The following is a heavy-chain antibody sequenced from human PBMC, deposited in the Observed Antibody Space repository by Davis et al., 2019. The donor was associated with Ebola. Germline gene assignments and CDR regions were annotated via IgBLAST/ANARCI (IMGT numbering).Heavy chain of an antibody. J-gene: IGHJ5*01. CDR1: GFTFTDYY. CDR3: ARVNAVTGYSRFDS. CDR2: LGTSADT. D-gene: IGHD3-9*01. Sequence: GGSLRLSCAASGFTFTDYYMGWIRQAPGKGLEWVSTLGTSADTYYADSVKGRFTISRDNSKNTLYLQMNGLRAEDTALYHCARVNAVTGYSRFDSWGQGTLVTVSS. V-gene: IGHV3-69-1*01.